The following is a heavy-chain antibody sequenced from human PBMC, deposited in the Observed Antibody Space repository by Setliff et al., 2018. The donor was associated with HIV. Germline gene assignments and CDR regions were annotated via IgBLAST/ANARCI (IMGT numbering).Heavy chain of an antibody. Sequence: PSETLSLTCTVSGGSISSGDYYWSWIRQPPGKGLEWIGYIYYSGSTYYNPSLKSRVTISVDTSKNQFSLKLSSVTAADTAVFYCARGGYSYGFGRHRAYFQYWGQGTQVTVSS. CDR1: GGSISSGDYY. V-gene: IGHV4-30-4*08. CDR2: IYYSGST. J-gene: IGHJ1*01. D-gene: IGHD5-18*01. CDR3: ARGGYSYGFGRHRAYFQY.